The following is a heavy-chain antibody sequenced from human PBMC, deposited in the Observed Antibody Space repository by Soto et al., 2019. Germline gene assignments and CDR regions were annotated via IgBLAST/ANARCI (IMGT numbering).Heavy chain of an antibody. J-gene: IGHJ5*02. V-gene: IGHV4-34*01. D-gene: IGHD6-13*01. CDR1: GGSFSGYY. CDR2: INHSGST. Sequence: SETLSLTCAVYGGSFSGYYWSWIRQPPGKGLEWIGEINHSGSTNYNPSLKSRVTISVDTSKNQFSLKLSSVTAADTAVYYCARGVLDSSSWYSGENWFDPWGQGTLVTVSS. CDR3: ARGVLDSSSWYSGENWFDP.